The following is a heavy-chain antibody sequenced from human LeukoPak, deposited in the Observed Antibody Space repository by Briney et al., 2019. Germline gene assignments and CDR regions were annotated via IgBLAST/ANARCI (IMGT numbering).Heavy chain of an antibody. Sequence: SETLSLTCAVYGGSFSGYYWSWIRQPPGKGLEWIGEINHSGSTNYNPSLKSRVTISVDTSENQFSLKLSSVTAADTAVYYCAGRLNYYDSSGYYYRAVDYWGQGTLVTVSS. CDR2: INHSGST. CDR3: AGRLNYYDSSGYYYRAVDY. V-gene: IGHV4-34*01. J-gene: IGHJ4*02. CDR1: GGSFSGYY. D-gene: IGHD3-22*01.